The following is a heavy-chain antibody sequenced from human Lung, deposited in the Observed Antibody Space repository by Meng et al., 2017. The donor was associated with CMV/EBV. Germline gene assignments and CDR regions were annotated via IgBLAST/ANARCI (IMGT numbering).Heavy chain of an antibody. CDR2: IYYTGST. J-gene: IGHJ4*02. D-gene: IGHD5-24*01. V-gene: IGHV4-31*03. CDR3: AREAGRDGYATPKFDY. Sequence: RESGSGLVKPSQTLSLTCTASGGSIGSGGYYWSWIRQHPGKGLEWIGYIYYTGSTFYNPSLKSRVTISVDTSKNQFSLKLIPATAADTAVYYCAREAGRDGYATPKFDYWGQGTLVTVSS. CDR1: GGSIGSGGYY.